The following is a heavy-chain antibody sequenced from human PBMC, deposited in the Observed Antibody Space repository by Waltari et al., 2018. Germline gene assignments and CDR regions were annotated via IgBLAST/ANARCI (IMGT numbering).Heavy chain of an antibody. V-gene: IGHV4-4*02. CDR2: VYHSGPT. CDR1: GGYISSSYW. J-gene: IGHJ3*02. D-gene: IGHD3-22*01. CDR3: VNHYETRGYGAFDI. Sequence: QVQLQESGPGLVKPSEILSLTCAVSGGYISSSYWWSWVRQPPGKGLEWVGEVYHSGPTNSNPSLKGRVTISVDKSKNQFSLKLSSVTAADTAVYFCVNHYETRGYGAFDIWGQGTMVTVSS.